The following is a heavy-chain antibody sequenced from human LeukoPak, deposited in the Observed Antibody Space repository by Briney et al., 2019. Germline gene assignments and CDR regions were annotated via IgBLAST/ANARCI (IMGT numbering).Heavy chain of an antibody. J-gene: IGHJ5*02. D-gene: IGHD3-10*01. CDR1: GYTFTSYG. CDR3: ARDLPDAVRGNWFDP. V-gene: IGHV1-18*01. CDR2: ISAYNGNT. Sequence: ASVKVSCKASGYTFTSYGISWVRQAPGQGLEWTGWISAYNGNTNYAQKLQGRVTMTTDTSTSTAYMELRSLRSDDTAVYYCARDLPDAVRGNWFDPWGQGTLVTVSS.